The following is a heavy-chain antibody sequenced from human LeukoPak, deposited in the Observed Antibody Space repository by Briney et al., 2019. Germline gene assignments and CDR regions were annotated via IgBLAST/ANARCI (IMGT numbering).Heavy chain of an antibody. V-gene: IGHV1-46*01. CDR1: GYTFTGYY. J-gene: IGHJ4*02. D-gene: IGHD5-12*01. CDR2: INPLGGST. Sequence: GASVKVSSKASGYTFTGYYMHWVRQAPRQGLEWMGIINPLGGSTNYAQKFQGRVTMTRDTSTSTVYMELSSLRSEDTAVYYCARSYSGYDSFDYWGQGTLVTVSS. CDR3: ARSYSGYDSFDY.